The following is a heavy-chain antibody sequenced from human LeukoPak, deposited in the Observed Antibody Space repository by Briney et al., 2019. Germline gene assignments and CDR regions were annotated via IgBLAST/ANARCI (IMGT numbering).Heavy chain of an antibody. V-gene: IGHV4-30-2*01. J-gene: IGHJ3*02. Sequence: SENLSLTCTVSGGSISSGGYYWSWIRQPPGKGLEWIGYIYHSGSTYYNPSLKSRVTISVDRSKNQFSLKLSSVTAADTAVYYCARGFIAAAATDAFDIWGQGTMVTVSS. CDR1: GGSISSGGYY. D-gene: IGHD6-13*01. CDR3: ARGFIAAAATDAFDI. CDR2: IYHSGST.